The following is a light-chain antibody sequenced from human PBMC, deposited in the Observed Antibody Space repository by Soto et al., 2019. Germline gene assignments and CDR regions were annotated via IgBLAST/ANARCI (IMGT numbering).Light chain of an antibody. CDR3: SSYTVSGTLVL. Sequence: QSALTQPASVSGSPGQSITISCTGNSSDVGAYNYVSWYQQHPGKAPKLMIYEVRNRPSGVSNRFSGSKSGNTASLAISGLQAEDEADYYCSSYTVSGTLVLFGGGTQLTVL. CDR1: SSDVGAYNY. V-gene: IGLV2-14*03. CDR2: EVR. J-gene: IGLJ7*01.